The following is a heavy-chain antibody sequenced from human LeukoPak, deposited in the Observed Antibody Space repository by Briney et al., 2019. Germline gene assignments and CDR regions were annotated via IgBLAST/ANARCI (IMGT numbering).Heavy chain of an antibody. V-gene: IGHV3-21*01. CDR1: GFTFSSYS. Sequence: PGGSLRLSCAASGFTFSSYSMNWVRQAPGKGLEWVSSISSSSSYIYYADSVKGRFTISRDNAKNSLYLQMNSLRAEDTAVYYCARDYYDSSGYPKYFDYWGQGTLVTVSS. D-gene: IGHD3-22*01. CDR2: ISSSSSYI. J-gene: IGHJ4*02. CDR3: ARDYYDSSGYPKYFDY.